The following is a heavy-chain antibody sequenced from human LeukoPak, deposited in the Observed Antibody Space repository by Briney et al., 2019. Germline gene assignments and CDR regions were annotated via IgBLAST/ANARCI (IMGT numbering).Heavy chain of an antibody. Sequence: PSETLSLTCAVYGGSFSGYYWSWIRQPPGKGLEWIGEINHSGSTNYNPSLKSRVTISVDTSKNQFSLKLSSVTAADTAVYYRVRGRRAVAIDKWGQGTLVTVSS. CDR2: INHSGST. D-gene: IGHD6-19*01. CDR1: GGSFSGYY. V-gene: IGHV4-34*01. CDR3: VRGRRAVAIDK. J-gene: IGHJ4*02.